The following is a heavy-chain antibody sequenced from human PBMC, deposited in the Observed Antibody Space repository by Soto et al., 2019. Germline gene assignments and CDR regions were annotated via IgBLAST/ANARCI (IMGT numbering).Heavy chain of an antibody. Sequence: GSLRLSCAASGFTFGSYAMSWVRQAPGKGLEWVSAISGSGGSTYYADSVKGRFTISRDNSKNTLYLQMNSLRAEDTAVYYCAKDHDVDSSSWYALGIYFDYWGQGTLVTVSS. J-gene: IGHJ4*02. D-gene: IGHD6-13*01. V-gene: IGHV3-23*01. CDR1: GFTFGSYA. CDR3: AKDHDVDSSSWYALGIYFDY. CDR2: ISGSGGST.